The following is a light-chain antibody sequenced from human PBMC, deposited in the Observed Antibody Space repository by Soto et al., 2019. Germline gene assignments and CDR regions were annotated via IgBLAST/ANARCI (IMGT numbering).Light chain of an antibody. CDR2: KAS. V-gene: IGKV1-5*03. J-gene: IGKJ1*01. CDR1: QTISSW. CDR3: QHYNSYSEA. Sequence: DIHMTQSPSTMSSSVGDRSTITCRASQTISSWLAWYQQKPGKAPKLLIYKASTLKSGVTSRFSGSGSGTEFTLTISSLQPDDFATYYCQHYNSYSEAFGQGTKVDI.